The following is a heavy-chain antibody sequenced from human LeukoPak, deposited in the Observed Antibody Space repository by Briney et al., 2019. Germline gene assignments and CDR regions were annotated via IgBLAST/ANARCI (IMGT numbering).Heavy chain of an antibody. D-gene: IGHD5-18*01. V-gene: IGHV4-39*07. CDR2: IYHSGST. CDR3: ASESGYSYGYVFDY. Sequence: SETLSLTCTVSGGSISSSSYYWGWIRQPPGKGLEWIGEIYHSGSTNYNPSLKSRVTISVDKSKNQFSLKLSSVTAADTAVYYCASESGYSYGYVFDYWGQGTLVTVSS. CDR1: GGSISSSSYY. J-gene: IGHJ4*02.